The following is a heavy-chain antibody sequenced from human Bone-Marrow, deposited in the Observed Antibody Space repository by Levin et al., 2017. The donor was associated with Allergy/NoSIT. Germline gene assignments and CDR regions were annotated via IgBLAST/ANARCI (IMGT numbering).Heavy chain of an antibody. J-gene: IGHJ6*02. V-gene: IGHV4-30-4*01. D-gene: IGHD3-22*01. CDR1: GGSISSGDYY. CDR2: IYYSGST. Sequence: PSETLSLTCTVSGGSISSGDYYWSWIRQPPGKGLEWIGYIYYSGSTYYNPSLKSRVTISVDTSKNQFSLKLSSVTAADTAVYYCARDSLVVLSPHYYYDGMDVWGQGTTVTVSS. CDR3: ARDSLVVLSPHYYYDGMDV.